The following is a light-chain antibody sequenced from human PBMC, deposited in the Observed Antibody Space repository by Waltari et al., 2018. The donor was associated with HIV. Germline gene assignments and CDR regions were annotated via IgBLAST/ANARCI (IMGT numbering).Light chain of an antibody. Sequence: SYVLTQPPSVSVAPGKTARITCGGNNIGNKNVHWYQQKPGQAPVLVIYYECDRHSGIPQRFSGSTSENAAPLTISGGEAGNEADYPCKVWDRSSVVIYGGGTKLTDL. J-gene: IGLJ2*01. V-gene: IGLV3-21*01. CDR2: YEC. CDR3: KVWDRSSVVI. CDR1: NIGNKN.